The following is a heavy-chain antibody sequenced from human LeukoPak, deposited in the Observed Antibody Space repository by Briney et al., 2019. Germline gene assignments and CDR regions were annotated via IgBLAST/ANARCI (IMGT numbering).Heavy chain of an antibody. V-gene: IGHV4-59*08. D-gene: IGHD6-13*01. CDR2: IYYSGST. CDR3: AIHHSSSWLLRPDAFDI. Sequence: SETLSFTCTVYGVSISSYYWSWNRQPQGQGLEWFGYIYYSGSTNYNPPINGRVTISVVTSKNQFSLKLGSVTAADTAVYYWAIHHSSSWLLRPDAFDIWGQGTMVTVSS. J-gene: IGHJ3*02. CDR1: GVSISSYY.